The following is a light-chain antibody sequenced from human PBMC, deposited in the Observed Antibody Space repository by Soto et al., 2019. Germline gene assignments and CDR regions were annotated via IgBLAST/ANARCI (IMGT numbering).Light chain of an antibody. J-gene: IGLJ2*01. V-gene: IGLV2-11*01. CDR3: CSYPGTYVSNLL. CDR2: DVT. CDR1: RSDVGTYNY. Sequence: QSALTQPRSVSGSPGQSVTISCTGTRSDVGTYNYVSWYQHHPGKAPKFIIYDVTKRPPGVPDRFSGSKSGNTASLTISGLQAEDEADYYCCSYPGTYVSNLLFGGGTKLTVL.